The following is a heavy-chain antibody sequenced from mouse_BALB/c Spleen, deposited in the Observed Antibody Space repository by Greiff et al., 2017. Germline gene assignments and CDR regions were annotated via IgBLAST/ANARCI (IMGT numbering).Heavy chain of an antibody. CDR1: GFTFSSFG. Sequence: EVQGVESGGGLVQPGGSRKLSCAASGFTFSSFGMHWVRQAPEKGLEWVAYISSGSSTIYYADTVKGRFTISRDNPKNTLFLQMTSLRSEDTAMYYCARKNYGSNYFDYWGQGTTLTVSS. CDR3: ARKNYGSNYFDY. V-gene: IGHV5-17*02. CDR2: ISSGSSTI. D-gene: IGHD1-1*01. J-gene: IGHJ2*01.